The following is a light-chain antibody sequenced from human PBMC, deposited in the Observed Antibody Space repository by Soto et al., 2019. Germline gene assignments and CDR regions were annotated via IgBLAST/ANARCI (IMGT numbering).Light chain of an antibody. CDR3: CAYAGSSILV. J-gene: IGLJ2*01. CDR2: EVT. V-gene: IGLV2-23*02. CDR1: SSDVGSYDY. Sequence: QSSLTQPASVSGSPGQAITISCTGTSSDVGSYDYVSWYQQHPGKAPQLTLYEVTKRPSGVSNRFSGSKSGNTASLTISGLQADDEADYYCCAYAGSSILVFGGGTKLTVL.